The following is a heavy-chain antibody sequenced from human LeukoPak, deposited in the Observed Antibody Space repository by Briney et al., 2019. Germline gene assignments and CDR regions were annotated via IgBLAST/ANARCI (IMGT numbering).Heavy chain of an antibody. Sequence: SETLSLTCTVSGGSISDSTYYWGWIRQPPGKGLEWIGTMYYSGSTSYNPSLRSRVTISVDTSKDQFSLKLSSVTAADTAMYYCARHLLYYDSSGCPDYWGQGTLVTVSS. CDR1: GGSISDSTYY. CDR2: MYYSGST. CDR3: ARHLLYYDSSGCPDY. J-gene: IGHJ4*02. V-gene: IGHV4-39*07. D-gene: IGHD3-22*01.